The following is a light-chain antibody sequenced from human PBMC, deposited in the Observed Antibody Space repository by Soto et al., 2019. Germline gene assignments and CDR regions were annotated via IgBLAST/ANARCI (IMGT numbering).Light chain of an antibody. V-gene: IGLV2-14*01. J-gene: IGLJ2*01. CDR1: SSDVGKYNY. CDR2: EVS. CDR3: SSYTGSSINTVV. Sequence: QSALTQPAPVSGSPGQSITISCTGTSSDVGKYNYVSWYQQHPAKAPKLMIFEVSNRPSGVSNRFSGSKSGNTASLTISGLQAEDEAEYYCSSYTGSSINTVVFGGGTKLTVL.